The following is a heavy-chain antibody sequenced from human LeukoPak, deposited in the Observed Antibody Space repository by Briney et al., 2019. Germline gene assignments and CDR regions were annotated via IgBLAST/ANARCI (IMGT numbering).Heavy chain of an antibody. D-gene: IGHD2-2*01. CDR3: ASPKHCSSTSCYYFDY. CDR2: IKQDGSEK. CDR1: GFTLSSYW. V-gene: IGHV3-7*01. J-gene: IGHJ4*02. Sequence: GSLRLSCAASGFTLSSYWMSWVRQAPGKGLEWVANIKQDGSEKYYVDSVKGRFTISRDNAKNSLYLQMNSLRAEDTAVYYCASPKHCSSTSCYYFDYWGQGTLVTVSS.